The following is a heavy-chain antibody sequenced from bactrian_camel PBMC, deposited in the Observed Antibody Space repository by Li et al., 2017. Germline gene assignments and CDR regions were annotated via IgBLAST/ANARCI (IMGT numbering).Heavy chain of an antibody. D-gene: IGHD6*01. CDR3: AADLLPATVVARCPTYGPVGY. V-gene: IGHV3S53*01. J-gene: IGHJ6*01. CDR1: DDTDSDYC. CDR2: IDRDGYT. Sequence: HVQLVESGGGSVPDGGSLKLSCTVSDDTDSDYCLAWFHQGQGTQREGVAVIDRDGYTTYALSVEGRFTISQDTARNTLYLEMNSLKPEDTAVYYCAADLLPATVVARCPTYGPVGYWGQGTQVTVS.